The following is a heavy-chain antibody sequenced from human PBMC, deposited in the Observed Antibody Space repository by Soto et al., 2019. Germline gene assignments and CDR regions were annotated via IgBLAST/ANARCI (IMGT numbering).Heavy chain of an antibody. Sequence: QVQLVQSGAEVTKPGASVKVSCEASGYSFTTYAIHWVRQAPGQRLEWMGWINPGKGDTKYSPVFQGRVTISRDTSASTAYMELSSLRSGDTAVYFCAREGFSSAYGYWGQGTLFTVSS. CDR3: AREGFSSAYGY. D-gene: IGHD5-18*01. CDR1: GYSFTTYA. V-gene: IGHV1-3*01. CDR2: INPGKGDT. J-gene: IGHJ4*02.